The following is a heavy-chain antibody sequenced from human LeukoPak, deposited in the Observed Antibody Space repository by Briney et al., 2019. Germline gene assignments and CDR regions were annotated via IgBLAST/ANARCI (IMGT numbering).Heavy chain of an antibody. Sequence: PGGSLRLSCAASGFAFSSNWTHWVRQTPGKGLVWVSRINSGGSGTSYAASVEGRFTISRDNVKNTLYLQMDSLRAEDTAVYYCATSLGPLTEYWGQGTLVTVSS. CDR2: INSGGSGT. D-gene: IGHD7-27*01. CDR1: GFAFSSNW. J-gene: IGHJ4*02. V-gene: IGHV3-74*01. CDR3: ATSLGPLTEY.